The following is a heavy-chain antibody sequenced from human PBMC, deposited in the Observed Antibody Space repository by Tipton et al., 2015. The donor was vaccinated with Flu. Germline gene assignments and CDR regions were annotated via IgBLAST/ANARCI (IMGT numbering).Heavy chain of an antibody. D-gene: IGHD2-15*01. CDR3: AKDVVDCAQEFFNWFDP. CDR1: GFTFRTFG. V-gene: IGHV3-30*18. J-gene: IGHJ5*02. CDR2: ILYDGSDK. Sequence: QVQLVQSGGGVVQPGTSLRLSCAVSGFTFRTFGMHWVRQAPGKGLEWVASILYDGSDKYYTDSVKGRFTISRDNSKNTVYLQMNSLRAEDTAVYYCAKDVVDCAQEFFNWFDPWGQGTLVTVSS.